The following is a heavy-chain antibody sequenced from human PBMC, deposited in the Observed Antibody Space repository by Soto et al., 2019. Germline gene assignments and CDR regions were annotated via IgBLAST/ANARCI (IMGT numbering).Heavy chain of an antibody. V-gene: IGHV3-30*04. CDR3: AKGGVGSTSNAFDI. J-gene: IGHJ3*02. CDR2: ISYDGSNK. CDR1: GFTLSSYA. Sequence: GGSLRLSCAASGFTLSSYAMHWVRQAPGKGLEWVAVISYDGSNKYYADSVKGRFTISRDNSKNTLYLQMNSLRAEDTAVYYCAKGGVGSTSNAFDIWGQGTMVT. D-gene: IGHD1-26*01.